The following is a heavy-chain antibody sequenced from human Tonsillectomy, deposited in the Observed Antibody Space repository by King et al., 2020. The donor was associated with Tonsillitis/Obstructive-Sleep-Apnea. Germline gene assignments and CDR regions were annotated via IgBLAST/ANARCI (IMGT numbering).Heavy chain of an antibody. Sequence: VQLVESGGGLVQPGGSLRLSCVASGFNFKTYAMSWVRQAPGKGPEWVAAISGSDDGTYHADSVRGRFTISRDNSRNTLYLQMNSLRAEDTAVYHCAQWSVGHCRGTWCYYFDHWGQGTLVPVSS. D-gene: IGHD2-2*01. CDR2: ISGSDDGT. V-gene: IGHV3-23*04. CDR3: AQWSVGHCRGTWCYYFDH. CDR1: GFNFKTYA. J-gene: IGHJ4*02.